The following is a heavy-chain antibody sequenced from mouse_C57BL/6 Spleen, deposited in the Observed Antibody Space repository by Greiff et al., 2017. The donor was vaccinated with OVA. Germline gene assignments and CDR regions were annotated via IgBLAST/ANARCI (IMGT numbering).Heavy chain of an antibody. Sequence: DVHLVESGGGLVKPGGSLKLSCAASGFTFSDYGMHWVRQAPEKGLEWVAYISSGSSTIYYADTVKGRFTISRDNAKNTRFLQMTSLSSDDTAMYYCARPGIVSTGAPWYFDVWGTGTTVTVSS. CDR1: GFTFSDYG. J-gene: IGHJ1*03. CDR3: ARPGIVSTGAPWYFDV. CDR2: ISSGSSTI. V-gene: IGHV5-17*01. D-gene: IGHD2-5*01.